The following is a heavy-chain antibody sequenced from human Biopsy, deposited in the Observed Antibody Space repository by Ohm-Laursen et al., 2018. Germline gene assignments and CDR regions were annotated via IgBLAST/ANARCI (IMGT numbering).Heavy chain of an antibody. V-gene: IGHV4-31*01. CDR1: GGSISSGDCC. CDR2: FFNSVST. D-gene: IGHD3-22*01. Sequence: TLSLTCTVSGGSISSGDCCWSWMRQGPGMGWARIGYFFNSVSTYSNPSLKTLITIAADTSKNQFSLMLNSVTAADTAVYYCARGDYFDSNGYFWFDPWGQGTLVTVSS. J-gene: IGHJ5*02. CDR3: ARGDYFDSNGYFWFDP.